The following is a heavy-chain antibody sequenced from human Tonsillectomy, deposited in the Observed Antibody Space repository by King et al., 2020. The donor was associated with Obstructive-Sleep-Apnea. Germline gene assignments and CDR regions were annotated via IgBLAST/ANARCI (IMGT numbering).Heavy chain of an antibody. CDR3: ARSTSYCSGVTCAHFDY. V-gene: IGHV5-51*01. CDR1: GYSFTNYW. D-gene: IGHD2-15*01. CDR2: MYPGDSDT. J-gene: IGHJ4*02. Sequence: VQLVESGAEVKKPGESLKISCKGSGYSFTNYWIGWVRQMPGKGLEWMGIMYPGDSDTRYSPSSQGQVTISADKSISTAYLQWSSLKASDTAMYYCARSTSYCSGVTCAHFDYWGQGTLVTVSS.